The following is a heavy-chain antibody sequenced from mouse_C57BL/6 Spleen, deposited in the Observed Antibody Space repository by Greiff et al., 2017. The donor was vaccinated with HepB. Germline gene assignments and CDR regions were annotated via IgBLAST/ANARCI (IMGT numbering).Heavy chain of an antibody. D-gene: IGHD2-4*01. Sequence: QVQLQQPGAELVKPGASVKLSCKASGYTFTSYWMHWVKQRPGQGLEWIGMIHPNSGSTNYNEKFKSKATLTVDKSSSTAYMQLSSLTSEDSAVYDCARFYYDYDGAMDYWGQGTSVTVSS. V-gene: IGHV1-64*01. J-gene: IGHJ4*01. CDR2: IHPNSGST. CDR3: ARFYYDYDGAMDY. CDR1: GYTFTSYW.